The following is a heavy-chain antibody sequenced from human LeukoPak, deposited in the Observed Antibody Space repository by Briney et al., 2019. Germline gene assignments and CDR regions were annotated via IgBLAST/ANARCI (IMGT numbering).Heavy chain of an antibody. Sequence: SETLSLTCTVSGGSIGSYYWSWIRQPAGKGLEWIGRFYTSGSTNYNPYLKSRVTISVDTSKNQSSLKLSSVTAADTAVYYCARARGYSSSLSYGMDVWGQGTTVTVSS. J-gene: IGHJ6*02. V-gene: IGHV4-4*07. CDR2: FYTSGST. D-gene: IGHD6-13*01. CDR1: GGSIGSYY. CDR3: ARARGYSSSLSYGMDV.